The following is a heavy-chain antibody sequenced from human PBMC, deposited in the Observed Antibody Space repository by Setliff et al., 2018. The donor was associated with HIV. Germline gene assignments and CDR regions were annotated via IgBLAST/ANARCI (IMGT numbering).Heavy chain of an antibody. CDR2: INSNTYGGTT. J-gene: IGHJ4*02. Sequence: GGSLRLSCTASGFTFGDYAMTWVRQAPGKGLEWVGFINSNTYGGTTDYAASVKGRFTISRDDSKSSAYLLMNSLRAEDTAVYYCAKGGPPRQGFDYWGQGTLVTVSS. CDR3: AKGGPPRQGFDY. V-gene: IGHV3-49*04. CDR1: GFTFGDYA. D-gene: IGHD2-15*01.